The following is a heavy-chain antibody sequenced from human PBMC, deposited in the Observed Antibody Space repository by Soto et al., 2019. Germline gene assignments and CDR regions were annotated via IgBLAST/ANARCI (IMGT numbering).Heavy chain of an antibody. J-gene: IGHJ4*02. CDR2: IWYDGRNK. Sequence: PGGSLRLSCAAYGFTFRNHGMHWVRQAPGKGLEWVAVIWYDGRNKYYADSVEGRFTISRDNSKNTLYLQMNSLRAEDTAVYYCVRDLGGLRYFDYWGQGTPVTVSS. D-gene: IGHD3-16*01. CDR1: GFTFRNHG. CDR3: VRDLGGLRYFDY. V-gene: IGHV3-33*01.